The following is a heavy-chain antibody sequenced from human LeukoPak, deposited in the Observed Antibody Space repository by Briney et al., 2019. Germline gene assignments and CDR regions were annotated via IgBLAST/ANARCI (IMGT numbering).Heavy chain of an antibody. CDR2: IYYSGST. V-gene: IGHV4-39*07. CDR1: GGSISSSSYY. Sequence: SETLSLTCTVSGGSISSSSYYWGWIRQPPGKGLEWIGSIYYSGSTYYNPSLKSRVTMSVDTSKNQFSLNLRSVTAADTAVYYCAREERKWLSMEVLYYYYYMDVWGTGTTVTISS. J-gene: IGHJ6*03. D-gene: IGHD6-19*01. CDR3: AREERKWLSMEVLYYYYYMDV.